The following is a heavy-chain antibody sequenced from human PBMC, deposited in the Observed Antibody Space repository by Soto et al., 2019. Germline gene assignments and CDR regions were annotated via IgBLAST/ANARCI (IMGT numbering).Heavy chain of an antibody. D-gene: IGHD6-13*01. J-gene: IGHJ4*02. Sequence: QTGGSLRLSCAASGFTFSSYSMNWVRQAPGKGLEWVSYISSSSSTIYYADSVKGRFTISRDNAKNSLYLQMNSLRDEDTAVYYCARVPPGSHILQLVLVYFDYWGQGTLVTVSS. CDR3: ARVPPGSHILQLVLVYFDY. CDR2: ISSSSSTI. CDR1: GFTFSSYS. V-gene: IGHV3-48*02.